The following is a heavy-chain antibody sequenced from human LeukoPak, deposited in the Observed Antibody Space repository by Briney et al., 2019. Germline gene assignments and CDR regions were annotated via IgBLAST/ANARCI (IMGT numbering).Heavy chain of an antibody. CDR2: IYYSGST. V-gene: IGHV4-31*03. CDR1: GGSISSGGYY. J-gene: IGHJ3*02. CDR3: ARDKQYYYDSSGPYKTDAFDI. D-gene: IGHD3-22*01. Sequence: PSETLSLTCTVSGGSISSGGYYWSWIRQHPGKGLEWIGYIYYSGSTYYNPSLKSRVTISVDTSKNQFSLKLSSVTAADTAVYYCARDKQYYYDSSGPYKTDAFDIWGQGTMITVSS.